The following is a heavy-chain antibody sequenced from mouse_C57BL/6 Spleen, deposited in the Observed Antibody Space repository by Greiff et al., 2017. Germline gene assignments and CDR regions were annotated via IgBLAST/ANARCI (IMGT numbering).Heavy chain of an antibody. J-gene: IGHJ4*01. V-gene: IGHV1-50*01. CDR3: ARHLFSNAMDY. D-gene: IGHD1-1*01. CDR2: IDPSDSYT. CDR1: GYTFTSYW. Sequence: QVQLQQPGAELVKPGASVKLSCKASGYTFTSYWMQWVKQRPGQGLEWIGEIDPSDSYTNYNQKFKGKATLTVDTSSSTAYMQLSSLTSEDSAVYYCARHLFSNAMDYWGQGTSVTVSS.